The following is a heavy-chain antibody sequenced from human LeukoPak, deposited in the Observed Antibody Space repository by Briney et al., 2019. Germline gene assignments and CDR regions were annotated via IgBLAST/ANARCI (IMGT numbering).Heavy chain of an antibody. Sequence: GGSLRLSCAASGFTFDDYAMHWVRQAPGKGLEWVSAISGSGGSTYYADSVKGRFTISRDNSKNTLYLQMNSLRAEDTAVYYCARSLPTAMVTQIDYWGQGTLVTVSS. V-gene: IGHV3-23*01. D-gene: IGHD5-18*01. CDR1: GFTFDDYA. CDR3: ARSLPTAMVTQIDY. J-gene: IGHJ4*02. CDR2: ISGSGGST.